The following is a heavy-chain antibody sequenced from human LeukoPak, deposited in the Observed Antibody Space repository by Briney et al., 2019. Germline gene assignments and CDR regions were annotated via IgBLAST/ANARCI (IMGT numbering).Heavy chain of an antibody. D-gene: IGHD3-16*01. CDR3: ARGYDYVWDWYFHL. Sequence: GGSLRLSCAASGFTFSSYWMHWVRQAPGKGLVWVSRINSDGSSTSYADSVKGRFTISRDNAKNTLYLQMNSPRAEDTAVYYRARGYDYVWDWYFHLWGRGTLVTVSS. CDR1: GFTFSSYW. CDR2: INSDGSST. V-gene: IGHV3-74*01. J-gene: IGHJ2*01.